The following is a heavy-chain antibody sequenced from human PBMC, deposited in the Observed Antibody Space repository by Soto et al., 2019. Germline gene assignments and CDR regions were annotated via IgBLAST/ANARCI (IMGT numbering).Heavy chain of an antibody. Sequence: QAKLVQSGGAMKKAGASVKVSCKASGYTFTTYGITWVRQAPGQGLDWMGWINPLKGDTKSAANFQDRVTMTTDTSTRTAYMELRSLRSDDTAVYYCARVKVPAAVLGAFDVWGQGTVVTVSS. V-gene: IGHV1-18*01. CDR1: GYTFTTYG. CDR2: INPLKGDT. D-gene: IGHD2-2*01. CDR3: ARVKVPAAVLGAFDV. J-gene: IGHJ3*01.